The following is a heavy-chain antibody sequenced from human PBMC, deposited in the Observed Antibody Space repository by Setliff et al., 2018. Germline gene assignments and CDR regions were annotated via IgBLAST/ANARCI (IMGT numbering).Heavy chain of an antibody. J-gene: IGHJ5*02. D-gene: IGHD2-15*01. V-gene: IGHV1-69*05. CDR3: ARSPAVLGIVYLDP. CDR2: IIPMFGTP. Sequence: SVKVSCKASGDSFSNYAISWVRQAPGQGLEWMGGIIPMFGTPAYTQKFQDRVTITTDESTSTGYMELNSLTSEDTAVYYCARSPAVLGIVYLDPWGQGTLVTVPQ. CDR1: GDSFSNYA.